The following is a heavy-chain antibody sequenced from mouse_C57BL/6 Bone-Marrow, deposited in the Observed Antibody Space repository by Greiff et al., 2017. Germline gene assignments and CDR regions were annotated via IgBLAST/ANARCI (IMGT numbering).Heavy chain of an antibody. CDR1: GYTFTSYG. CDR2: IYPRSGST. CDR3: AARGYAGYPYWYCDV. D-gene: IGHD2-3*01. V-gene: IGHV1-81*01. J-gene: IGHJ1*03. Sequence: VQLQQSGAELARPGASVKLSCKASGYTFTSYGIRWVKQRTGQGLEWIGEIYPRSGSTYYNEKFKGKATLTADKSSSTAYMELRSLTSEDSAVYCRAARGYAGYPYWYCDVWGTGTTVTVSS.